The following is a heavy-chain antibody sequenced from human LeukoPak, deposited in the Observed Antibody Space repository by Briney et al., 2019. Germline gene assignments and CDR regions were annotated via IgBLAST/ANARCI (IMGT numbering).Heavy chain of an antibody. J-gene: IGHJ4*02. CDR1: GGSISSGSYC. CDR3: ASTEISYYDILTGSFDY. D-gene: IGHD3-9*01. Sequence: PSETLSLTCTVSGGSISSGSYCWSWIRQPAGKGLEWIGHIHTSGNTNYNPSLKSRVTISVDTSKNQFSLKLSSVTAADTAVYYCASTEISYYDILTGSFDYWGQGTLVTVSS. V-gene: IGHV4-61*09. CDR2: IHTSGNT.